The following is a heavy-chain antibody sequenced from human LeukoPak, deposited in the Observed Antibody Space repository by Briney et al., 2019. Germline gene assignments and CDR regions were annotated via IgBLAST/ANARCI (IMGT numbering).Heavy chain of an antibody. D-gene: IGHD2-15*01. CDR3: ARQDCSGGSCYVGDAFDI. J-gene: IGHJ3*02. CDR2: IYPGDSDT. CDR1: GYSFTSYW. Sequence: GESLKISCKGSGYSFTSYWIGWVRQMPGKGLEWMGIIYPGDSDTRYSPSFQGQVTISADKSISTAYLQWSSLKASDTAMYYCARQDCSGGSCYVGDAFDIWGQGTMVTVSS. V-gene: IGHV5-51*01.